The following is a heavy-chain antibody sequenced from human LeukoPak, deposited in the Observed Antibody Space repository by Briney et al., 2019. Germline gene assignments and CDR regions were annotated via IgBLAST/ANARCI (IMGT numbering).Heavy chain of an antibody. D-gene: IGHD3-22*01. CDR2: IYYSGNT. CDR3: ARATITMGVGVPADAFDI. J-gene: IGHJ3*02. CDR1: GGSISSADYY. Sequence: PSQTLSLTCTVSGGSISSADYYWSWIRQPPGKGLEWIGYIYYSGNTYYNPSLKSRVTISVDRSKNQFSLKQSSVTAADTAVYYCARATITMGVGVPADAFDIWGQGTMVTVSS. V-gene: IGHV4-30-4*08.